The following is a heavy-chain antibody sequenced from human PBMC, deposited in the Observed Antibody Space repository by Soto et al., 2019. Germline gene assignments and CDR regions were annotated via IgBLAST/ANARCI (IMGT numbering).Heavy chain of an antibody. V-gene: IGHV3-7*01. D-gene: IGHD3-16*01. CDR2: IKQDGSEK. Sequence: EVQLVESGGGLVQPGGSLRLSCAASGFTSSDSWMDWVRQAPGKGPEWVANIKQDGSEKNYVDSVKGRFIISRDNAKNSLYLQMNSLRAEDTAVYYCASLGRHGWGQGTTVTVSS. CDR3: ASLGRHG. CDR1: GFTSSDSW. J-gene: IGHJ6*02.